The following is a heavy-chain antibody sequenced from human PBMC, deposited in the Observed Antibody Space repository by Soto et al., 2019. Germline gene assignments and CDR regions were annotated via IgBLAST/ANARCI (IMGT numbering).Heavy chain of an antibody. V-gene: IGHV3-30-3*01. CDR3: ARDHAWVDRAMVLGF. J-gene: IGHJ4*02. CDR2: TSYDGTIK. D-gene: IGHD5-18*01. Sequence: QVQLVESGGGVVQPGRSQRLSCAASGFTFSSYTMHWVRQAPGKGLEWVALTSYDGTIKYYADSVKGRFTISRDNSKNTQYLQINSLRPEGTAVYYCARDHAWVDRAMVLGFWGQGTLVTVSS. CDR1: GFTFSSYT.